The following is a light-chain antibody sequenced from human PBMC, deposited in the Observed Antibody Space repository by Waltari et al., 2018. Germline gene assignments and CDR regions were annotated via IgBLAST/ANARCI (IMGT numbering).Light chain of an antibody. CDR1: QSVLYSSNNKNY. V-gene: IGKV4-1*01. CDR3: QQYFSSPYS. Sequence: DIVMTRSPESLAVSLGERATINCKSSQSVLYSSNNKNYFAWYQQKPGQPPKLLIFWASTRESGVPDRFSGSGSGTDFTLTISSLQAEDVAVYYCQQYFSSPYSFGPGTRVDIK. CDR2: WAS. J-gene: IGKJ3*01.